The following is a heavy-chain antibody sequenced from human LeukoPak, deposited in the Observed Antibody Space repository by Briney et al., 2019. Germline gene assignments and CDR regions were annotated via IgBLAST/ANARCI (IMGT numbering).Heavy chain of an antibody. Sequence: PGGSLRLSCAASGFTFSNYAMSWVRQAPGKGLEWVSAINDSGGSTYYADSVKGRFTISRDNSKNTLYLQMNSLRVEDTAVYYCAKAYKDGSGSYRDYYMDVWGKGTTVTVSS. CDR2: INDSGGST. CDR1: GFTFSNYA. CDR3: AKAYKDGSGSYRDYYMDV. D-gene: IGHD3-10*01. V-gene: IGHV3-23*01. J-gene: IGHJ6*03.